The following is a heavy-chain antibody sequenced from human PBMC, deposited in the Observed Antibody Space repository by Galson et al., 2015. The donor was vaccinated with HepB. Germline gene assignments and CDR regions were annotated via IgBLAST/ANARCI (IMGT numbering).Heavy chain of an antibody. D-gene: IGHD3-16*02. J-gene: IGHJ5*02. CDR1: GFTFSSYA. V-gene: IGHV3-23*01. CDR3: AKEGGYRNWFGP. CDR2: ISGSGGST. Sequence: SLRLSCAASGFTFSSYAMSWVRQAPGKGLEWVSAISGSGGSTYYADSVKGRFTISRDNSKDTLYLQMNSLRAEDTAVYYCAKEGGYRNWFGPWGQGTLVTGSS.